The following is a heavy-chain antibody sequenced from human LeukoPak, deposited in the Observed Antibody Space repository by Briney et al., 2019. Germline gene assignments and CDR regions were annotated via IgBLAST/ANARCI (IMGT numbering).Heavy chain of an antibody. D-gene: IGHD5-18*01. Sequence: SETLSLTCTGSGGSISSYYWSWIRQPPGKGLEWIGYIYYSGSTNYNPSLKSRVTISVDTSKNQFSLKLSSVTAADTAVYYCARGTGYSYGFDYWGQGTLVTVSS. V-gene: IGHV4-59*01. CDR3: ARGTGYSYGFDY. CDR2: IYYSGST. J-gene: IGHJ4*02. CDR1: GGSISSYY.